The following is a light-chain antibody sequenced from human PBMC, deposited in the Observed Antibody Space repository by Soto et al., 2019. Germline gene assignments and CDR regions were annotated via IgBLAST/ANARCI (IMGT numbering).Light chain of an antibody. J-gene: IGKJ1*01. CDR1: QSIGNF. CDR3: QQYNTESPT. CDR2: KAS. Sequence: DIQMTQSPSTLSASVRDRVTITCRASQSIGNFLAWYQQKPGKAPKLLIHKASTLESGVPTRFSGSGSGTEFTLTVSSLQPDDFATYYCQQYNTESPTFGQGTKVEIK. V-gene: IGKV1-5*03.